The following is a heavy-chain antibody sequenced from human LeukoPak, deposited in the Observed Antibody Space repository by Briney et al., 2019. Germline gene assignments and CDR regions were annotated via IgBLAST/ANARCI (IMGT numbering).Heavy chain of an antibody. CDR2: ISYDGSNK. D-gene: IGHD2-2*01. J-gene: IGHJ4*02. CDR3: AKGGVPVVSPAVN. Sequence: GGSLRLSCAASGFIFSKYAMHWVRQAPGKGLEWVAVISYDGSNKYYADSVKGRFTISRDNSKNTLYLQMNSLRAEDTAVYYCAKGGVPVVSPAVNWGQGTLVTVSS. CDR1: GFIFSKYA. V-gene: IGHV3-30-3*01.